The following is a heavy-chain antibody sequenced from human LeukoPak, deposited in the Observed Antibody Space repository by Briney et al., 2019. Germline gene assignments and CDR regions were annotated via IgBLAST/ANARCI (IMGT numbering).Heavy chain of an antibody. V-gene: IGHV4-61*02. CDR2: IYTSGST. D-gene: IGHD2-2*01. Sequence: PSETLSLTCTVSGGSISSGSYYWSWIPQPAGKGLEWIGRIYTSGSTNYNPSLKSRVTISVDTSKNQFPLKLSSVTAADTAVYYCARPSTGDYMDVWGKGTTVTVSS. CDR3: ARPSTGDYMDV. J-gene: IGHJ6*03. CDR1: GGSISSGSYY.